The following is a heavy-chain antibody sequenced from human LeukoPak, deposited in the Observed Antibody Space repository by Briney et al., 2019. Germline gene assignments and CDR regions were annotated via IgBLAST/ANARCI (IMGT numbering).Heavy chain of an antibody. CDR2: INHSGST. J-gene: IGHJ6*02. CDR1: GGSFSGYY. Sequence: SETLSLTCAVYGGSFSGYYWSWIRQPPGKGLEWIGEINHSGSTNYNPSLKSRVTISVDTSKNRFSLKLSSVTAADTAVYYCARAEGYYYYGMDVWGQGTTVTVSS. V-gene: IGHV4-34*01. CDR3: ARAEGYYYYGMDV.